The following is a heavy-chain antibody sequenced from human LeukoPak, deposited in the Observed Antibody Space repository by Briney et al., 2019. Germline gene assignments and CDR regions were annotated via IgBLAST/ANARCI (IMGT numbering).Heavy chain of an antibody. V-gene: IGHV3-23*01. CDR1: GFTFSSYA. CDR3: AGHFGAWHYFDY. J-gene: IGHJ4*02. D-gene: IGHD3-3*01. Sequence: GGSLRLSCAASGFTFSSYAMSWVRQAPGKGLEWVSNISGSGGRTYYADSVKGRFTISRDTSKNTLYLQMNSLRAEDTAVYYCAGHFGAWHYFDYWGQGTLVTVSS. CDR2: ISGSGGRT.